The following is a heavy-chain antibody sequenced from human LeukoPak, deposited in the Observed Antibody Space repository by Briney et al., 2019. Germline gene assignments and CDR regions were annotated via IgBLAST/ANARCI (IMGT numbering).Heavy chain of an antibody. Sequence: PGGSLRLSCAASGFTFSNYWMSWVRQAPGKGLEWVANIKQDGREKYYVDSVKGRFTISRDNSKNTLFLQMNSLRAEDTAVYYCAKVKEYYYYGMDVWGQGTTVTVSS. CDR2: IKQDGREK. CDR3: AKVKEYYYYGMDV. J-gene: IGHJ6*02. CDR1: GFTFSNYW. V-gene: IGHV3-7*03.